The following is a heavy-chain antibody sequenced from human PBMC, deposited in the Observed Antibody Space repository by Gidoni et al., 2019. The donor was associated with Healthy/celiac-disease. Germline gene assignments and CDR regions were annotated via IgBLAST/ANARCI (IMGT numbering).Heavy chain of an antibody. CDR1: GFTFSSYA. Sequence: QVQLVESGGGVVQPGRSLRLSCAASGFTFSSYAMPWVRQAPGKGLEWVAVISYDGSNKYYADSVKGRFTISRDNSKNTLYLQMNSLRAEDTAVYYCARDSYYDVWSGYYGGGMDVWGQGTTVTVSS. V-gene: IGHV3-30*04. J-gene: IGHJ6*02. CDR3: ARDSYYDVWSGYYGGGMDV. CDR2: ISYDGSNK. D-gene: IGHD3-3*01.